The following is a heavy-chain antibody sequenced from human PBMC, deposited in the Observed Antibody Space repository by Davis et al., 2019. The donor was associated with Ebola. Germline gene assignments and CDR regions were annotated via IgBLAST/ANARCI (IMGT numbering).Heavy chain of an antibody. V-gene: IGHV4-39*07. Sequence: SETLSLTCTVSGGSISSGDYYWSWIRQPPGKGLEWIGEINHSGSTNYNPSLKSRVTISVDTSKNQFSLKLSSVTAADTAVYYCARYAGTSQPGDYFDYWGQGTLVTVSS. CDR3: ARYAGTSQPGDYFDY. D-gene: IGHD6-13*01. CDR2: INHSGST. CDR1: GGSISSGDYY. J-gene: IGHJ4*02.